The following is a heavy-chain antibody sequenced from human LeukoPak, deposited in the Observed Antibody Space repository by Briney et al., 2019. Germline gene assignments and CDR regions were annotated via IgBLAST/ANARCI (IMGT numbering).Heavy chain of an antibody. D-gene: IGHD3-16*02. Sequence: GGSLRLPCSASGYTFSHYIVNWARQAPGRGLEWVSSISSTSDYIYYADSVKGRFTISRDNTKSSLYLQMNILRAEDTAVYYCVSGNDPDSTWENYRLDAFDIWGQGTTVIVSS. J-gene: IGHJ3*02. CDR2: ISSTSDYI. CDR3: VSGNDPDSTWENYRLDAFDI. CDR1: GYTFSHYI. V-gene: IGHV3-21*01.